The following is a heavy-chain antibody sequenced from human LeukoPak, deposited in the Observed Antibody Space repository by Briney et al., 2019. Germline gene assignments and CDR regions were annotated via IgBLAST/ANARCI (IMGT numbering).Heavy chain of an antibody. J-gene: IGHJ6*02. CDR3: AKDKGDYFGDYYGMDV. CDR1: GFTFSSYG. CDR2: ISYDGSNK. D-gene: IGHD2/OR15-2a*01. Sequence: GGSLRLSCAASGFTFSSYGMHWVGQAPGKGLEWVAVISYDGSNKYYADSVKGRFTISRDNSKNTLYLQMNSLRAEDTGVYYCAKDKGDYFGDYYGMDVWGRGTTVTVSS. V-gene: IGHV3-30*18.